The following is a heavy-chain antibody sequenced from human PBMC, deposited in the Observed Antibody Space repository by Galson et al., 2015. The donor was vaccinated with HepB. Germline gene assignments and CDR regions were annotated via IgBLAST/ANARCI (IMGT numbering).Heavy chain of an antibody. CDR3: ATPRGYCSGGSCYNYYYGMDV. CDR2: FDPEDGET. J-gene: IGHJ6*02. CDR1: GYTLTELS. Sequence: SVKVSCKVSGYTLTELSMHWVRQAPGKGLEWMGGFDPEDGETIYAQKFQGRVTMTEDTSTDTAYMELSSLRSEDTAVYYCATPRGYCSGGSCYNYYYGMDVWGQGTTVTVSS. D-gene: IGHD2-15*01. V-gene: IGHV1-24*01.